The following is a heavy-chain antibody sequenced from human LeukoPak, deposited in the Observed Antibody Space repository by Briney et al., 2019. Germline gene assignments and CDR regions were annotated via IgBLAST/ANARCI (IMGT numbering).Heavy chain of an antibody. J-gene: IGHJ6*03. CDR3: ARDQKYSSTTRIYYYYYMDV. D-gene: IGHD6-13*01. V-gene: IGHV1-18*01. CDR2: ISAYNGNT. CDR1: GYTFTSYG. Sequence: GASVKVSCKASGYTFTSYGISWVRQAPGQGLEWMGWISAYNGNTNYAQKLQGRVTMTTDTSTSTAYMELRSLRSDDTAVYYCARDQKYSSTTRIYYYYYMDVWGKGTTVTVSS.